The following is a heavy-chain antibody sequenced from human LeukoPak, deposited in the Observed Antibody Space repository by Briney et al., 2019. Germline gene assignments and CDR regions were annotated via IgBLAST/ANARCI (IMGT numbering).Heavy chain of an antibody. J-gene: IGHJ4*02. CDR3: AKIGTLDYEYYFDY. D-gene: IGHD3-22*01. CDR2: ISGSGGST. Sequence: GGSLRLSCAASGFTFSSYAMSWVRQAPGKGLEWVSAISGSGGSTYYADSVKGRFTISRDNSKNTLYLQMYSLRAEDTAVYYCAKIGTLDYEYYFDYWGQGTLVTVSS. CDR1: GFTFSSYA. V-gene: IGHV3-23*01.